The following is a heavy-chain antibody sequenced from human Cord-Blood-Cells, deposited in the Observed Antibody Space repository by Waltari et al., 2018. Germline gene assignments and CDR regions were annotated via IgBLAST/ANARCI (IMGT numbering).Heavy chain of an antibody. V-gene: IGHV3-30*04. CDR2: ISYDGSNK. J-gene: IGHJ4*02. CDR1: GFTFSSYA. CDR3: ARVRDSSGWYYFDY. Sequence: QVQLVESGGGVVQPGRSLRLSCSASGFTFSSYAMHRVRQAPGKGLEWVEVISYDGSNKYYADSVKGRFTISRDNSKNTLYLQMNSLRAEDTAVYYCARVRDSSGWYYFDYWGQGTLVTVSS. D-gene: IGHD6-19*01.